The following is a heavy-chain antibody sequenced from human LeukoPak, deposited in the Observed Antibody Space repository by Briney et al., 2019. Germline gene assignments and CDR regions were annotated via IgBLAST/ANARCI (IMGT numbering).Heavy chain of an antibody. V-gene: IGHV4-39*01. Sequence: PSETLSLTCTVSGGSISSSSYYWGWIRQPPGKGLEWIGSIYYSGSTYYNPSLKSRVTISVDTSKNQFSLKLSSVTAADTAVYYCARTGGPGHFDYWGQGTLVTVSS. CDR1: GGSISSSSYY. D-gene: IGHD2-15*01. CDR2: IYYSGST. CDR3: ARTGGPGHFDY. J-gene: IGHJ4*02.